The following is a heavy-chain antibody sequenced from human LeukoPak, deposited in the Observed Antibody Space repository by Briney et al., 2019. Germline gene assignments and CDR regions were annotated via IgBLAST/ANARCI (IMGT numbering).Heavy chain of an antibody. CDR1: GGSISSYY. J-gene: IGHJ5*02. D-gene: IGHD3-22*01. Sequence: SETLSLTCTVSGGSISSYYWSWIRQPAGKGLEWIGRIYTSGSTNYNPSLKSRVTMSVDTSKNQFSLKLSSVTAADTAVYYCAREPSGYQYNWFDPWGRGTLVTVSS. CDR3: AREPSGYQYNWFDP. V-gene: IGHV4-4*07. CDR2: IYTSGST.